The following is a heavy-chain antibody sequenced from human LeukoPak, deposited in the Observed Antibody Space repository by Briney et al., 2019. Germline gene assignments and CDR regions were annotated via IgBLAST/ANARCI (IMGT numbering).Heavy chain of an antibody. Sequence: GGSLRLSCAASGFTFSSYAMSWVRQAPGKGLEWVSAISGNGGSTYYADSVKGRFTISRDNSKNTLYLQMNSLRAEDTAVYYCAKEIEHCSGGSCFLDAFDIWGQGTMVTVSS. J-gene: IGHJ3*02. V-gene: IGHV3-23*01. CDR1: GFTFSSYA. CDR3: AKEIEHCSGGSCFLDAFDI. D-gene: IGHD2-15*01. CDR2: ISGNGGST.